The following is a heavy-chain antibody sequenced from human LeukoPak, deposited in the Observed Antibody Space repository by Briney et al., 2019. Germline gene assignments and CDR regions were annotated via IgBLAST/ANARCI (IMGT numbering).Heavy chain of an antibody. CDR1: GYTFTSHV. Sequence: ASVKVSCKASGYTFTSHVINWVRQAPGQGLEWMGWINTNTGNPTYAQGFKGRFVFSLDTFVGSANLQISSLKTEDTAISLCSWGGQIGYVDYYCYYMDVWGKGTTVTVSS. J-gene: IGHJ6*03. CDR2: INTNTGNP. D-gene: IGHD3-16*01. CDR3: SWGGQIGYVDYYCYYMDV. V-gene: IGHV7-4-1*02.